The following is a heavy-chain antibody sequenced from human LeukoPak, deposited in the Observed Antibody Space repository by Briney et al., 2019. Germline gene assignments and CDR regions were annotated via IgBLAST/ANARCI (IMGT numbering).Heavy chain of an antibody. V-gene: IGHV4-34*01. Sequence: SETLSLTCAVYGGSFSGYYWSWIRQPPGKGLEWIGEINHSGSTNYNPSLKRRVTISVDTSKNQFSLKLSSVTAADTAVYYCARDLYGDRDYWGQGTLLTVSS. CDR2: INHSGST. CDR3: ARDLYGDRDY. J-gene: IGHJ4*02. CDR1: GGSFSGYY. D-gene: IGHD4-17*01.